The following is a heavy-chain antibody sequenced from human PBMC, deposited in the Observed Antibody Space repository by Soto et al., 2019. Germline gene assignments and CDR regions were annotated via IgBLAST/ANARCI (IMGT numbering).Heavy chain of an antibody. CDR3: ARERVDSQAFDY. Sequence: QVQLQESGPGLVKPSQTLSLTCTVSGGSISSGGYYWSWIRQHPGKGLEWIGYIYYSGSTYYNPSLKGPVNRSVDPSKNQFSLKLSSVTAADTAVYYCARERVDSQAFDYWGQGTLVTVSS. D-gene: IGHD3-3*01. V-gene: IGHV4-31*01. CDR2: IYYSGST. J-gene: IGHJ4*02. CDR1: GGSISSGGYY.